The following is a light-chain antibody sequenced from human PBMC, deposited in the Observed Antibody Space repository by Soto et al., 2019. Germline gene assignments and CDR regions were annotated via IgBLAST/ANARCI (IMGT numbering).Light chain of an antibody. CDR1: QDIAHY. CDR2: DAS. CDR3: QQYDNLPLT. Sequence: DIQMTQSPSSLSASVGDRVTITCQASQDIAHYLNWYQQKAGRAPKFLIYDASNLETGVPSRFSGSGSGTDFTLTISSLQPEDIATYYCQQYDNLPLTFGGGTKVEIK. V-gene: IGKV1-33*01. J-gene: IGKJ4*01.